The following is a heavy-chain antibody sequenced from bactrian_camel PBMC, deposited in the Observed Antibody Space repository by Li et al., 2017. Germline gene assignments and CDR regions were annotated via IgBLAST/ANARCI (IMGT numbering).Heavy chain of an antibody. D-gene: IGHD5*01. J-gene: IGHJ6*01. CDR3: AATRNVLGWCGFGRVFGF. CDR1: ENVVRTYC. V-gene: IGHV3S53*01. CDR2: IDSETA. Sequence: HVQLVESGGGSVQAGGSLRLSCTASENVVRTYCMAWFRQAPGKKREGVAAIDSETANYTASVKGRFTISRDNAKNTLFLQMNSLKPEDTGMYYCAATRNVLGWCGFGRVFGFWGHGTQVTVS.